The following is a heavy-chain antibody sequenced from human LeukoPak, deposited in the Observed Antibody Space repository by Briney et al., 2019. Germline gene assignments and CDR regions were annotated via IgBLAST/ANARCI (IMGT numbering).Heavy chain of an antibody. CDR3: ARGDRRTDYYGSGTYYNFDH. CDR1: GFDFSSHY. Sequence: PGGSLRLSCVTPGFDFSSHYMNWLRQAPGKGLEWVSSFSDTGSYMYYADSVKGRFTISRDNAKNSLYLQMNSLRADDTAVYYCARGDRRTDYYGSGTYYNFDHWGQGILVTVSS. V-gene: IGHV3-21*04. J-gene: IGHJ4*02. CDR2: FSDTGSYM. D-gene: IGHD3-10*01.